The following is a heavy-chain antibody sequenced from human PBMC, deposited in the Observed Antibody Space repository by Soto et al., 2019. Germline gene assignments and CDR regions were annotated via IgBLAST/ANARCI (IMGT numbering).Heavy chain of an antibody. J-gene: IGHJ6*02. Sequence: PGESLKISCKGSGYSFTSYWIGWVRQMPGKGLEWMGIIYPGDSGTRYSPSFQGQVTISADKSISTAYLQWSSLKASDTAMYYCARTGGRYSSGYYFFVMDVWGPGATVTVSS. CDR1: GYSFTSYW. CDR3: ARTGGRYSSGYYFFVMDV. D-gene: IGHD5-18*01. CDR2: IYPGDSGT. V-gene: IGHV5-51*01.